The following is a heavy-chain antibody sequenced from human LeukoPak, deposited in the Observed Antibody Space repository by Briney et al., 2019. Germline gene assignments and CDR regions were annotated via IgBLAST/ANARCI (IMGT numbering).Heavy chain of an antibody. D-gene: IGHD6-13*01. CDR1: GFTFRNYW. CDR3: GCIGSSWYEDF. V-gene: IGHV3-7*01. Sequence: GGSLRLSCAASGFTFRNYWMTWVRQAPGKGLEWVASINQDGSETHCVDSVKGRFTISRDNAKNLVYLQMRSLRAEDTAVYYCGCIGSSWYEDFWGQGTLVTVSS. CDR2: INQDGSET. J-gene: IGHJ4*02.